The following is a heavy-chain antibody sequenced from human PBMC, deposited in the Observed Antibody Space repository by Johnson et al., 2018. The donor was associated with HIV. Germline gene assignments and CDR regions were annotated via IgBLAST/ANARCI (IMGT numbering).Heavy chain of an antibody. J-gene: IGHJ3*02. CDR3: ARGHLAVAGTGDAFDI. Sequence: QVQLVESGGGLVQPGGSLRLSCAASGFTFSSYWMSWVRQAPGKGLEWVAVISNDGSDKYYADFVKGRFTISRDNSKNTLYLQMNSLRAEDTAVYYCARGHLAVAGTGDAFDIWGQGTMVTVSS. D-gene: IGHD6-19*01. CDR2: ISNDGSDK. CDR1: GFTFSSYW. V-gene: IGHV3-30-3*01.